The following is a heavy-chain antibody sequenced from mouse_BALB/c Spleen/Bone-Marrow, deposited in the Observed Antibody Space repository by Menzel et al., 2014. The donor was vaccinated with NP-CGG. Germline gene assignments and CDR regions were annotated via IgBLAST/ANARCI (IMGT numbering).Heavy chain of an antibody. CDR2: INPSNGGT. V-gene: IGHV1S81*02. CDR1: GYTFXNYY. CDR3: TRLSH. J-gene: IGHJ4*01. Sequence: VKLMESRAELVKPGASVKLSCRASGYTFXNYYMYWVKQRPGQGLEWIGEINPSNGGTNFNEKFKSKATLTVDKSSSTAYMQLSSLTSEDSAVYYCTRLSHWGQGTSVTVSS.